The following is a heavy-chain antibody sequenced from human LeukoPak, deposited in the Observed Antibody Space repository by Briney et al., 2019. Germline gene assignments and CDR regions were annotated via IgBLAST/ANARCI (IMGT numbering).Heavy chain of an antibody. CDR2: IGPYNRNT. D-gene: IGHD3-10*01. Sequence: ASVKVSCKASGYTFTTYGIGWVQQAPGQGLEWMGWIGPYNRNTNYAQKFQGRVTMTTDTSTSTAYMELRSLKSDDTAVYYCARGAYGSDLDVWGQGTTVIVSS. CDR3: ARGAYGSDLDV. V-gene: IGHV1-18*01. CDR1: GYTFTTYG. J-gene: IGHJ6*02.